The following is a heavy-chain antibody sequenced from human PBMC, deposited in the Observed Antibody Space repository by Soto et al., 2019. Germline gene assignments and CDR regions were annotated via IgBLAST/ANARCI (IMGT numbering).Heavy chain of an antibody. D-gene: IGHD2-15*01. J-gene: IGHJ4*02. CDR2: INPSGGST. V-gene: IGHV1-46*01. CDR1: GYTFTSYY. CDR3: ARGLRSCSGGSCYRTPFDY. Sequence: ASVKVSCKASGYTFTSYYMHWVRQASGQGLEWMGIINPSGGSTSYAQKFQGRVTMTRDTSTSTVYMELSSLRSEDTAVYYCARGLRSCSGGSCYRTPFDYWGQGTLVTVSS.